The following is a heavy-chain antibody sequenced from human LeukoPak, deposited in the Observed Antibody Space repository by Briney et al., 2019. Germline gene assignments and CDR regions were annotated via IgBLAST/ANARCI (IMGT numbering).Heavy chain of an antibody. CDR1: GFTFDDYA. Sequence: PGGSLRLSCAASGFTFDDYAMHWVRQAPGKGLEWVSGISWNSGSIGYADSVKGRFTISRDNAKNSLYLQMNSLRAEDTALYYCARGGLVFGYWGQGTLVTVSS. J-gene: IGHJ4*02. V-gene: IGHV3-9*01. D-gene: IGHD2-2*01. CDR2: ISWNSGSI. CDR3: ARGGLVFGY.